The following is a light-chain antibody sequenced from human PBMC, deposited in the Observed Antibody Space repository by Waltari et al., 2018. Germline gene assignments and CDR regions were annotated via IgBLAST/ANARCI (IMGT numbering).Light chain of an antibody. Sequence: IVMTQYPATLSVSPGERATLSCRASQSVSRNLAWSQQKPGQAPRLLIYDASTRATGIPARFSCSGSGTEFTLTISSLQSEDFAVYYCQQYNNWPRTFGQGTKLEIK. J-gene: IGKJ2*01. CDR3: QQYNNWPRT. CDR2: DAS. V-gene: IGKV3-15*01. CDR1: QSVSRN.